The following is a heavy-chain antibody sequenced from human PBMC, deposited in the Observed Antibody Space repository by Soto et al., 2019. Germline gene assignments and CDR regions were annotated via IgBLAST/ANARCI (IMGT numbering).Heavy chain of an antibody. CDR2: TSYDGNNE. J-gene: IGHJ4*02. Sequence: GGSLRLSCAASGFTFINYAMHWVRQAPGKGLEWVALTSYDGNNEYYTDSVKGRFTISRDNSKNTLFLQMNSPRPEDTAVYYCAKDKGVFNWATSYFDYWGQGALVTVSS. V-gene: IGHV3-30*18. CDR1: GFTFINYA. CDR3: AKDKGVFNWATSYFDY. D-gene: IGHD1-1*01.